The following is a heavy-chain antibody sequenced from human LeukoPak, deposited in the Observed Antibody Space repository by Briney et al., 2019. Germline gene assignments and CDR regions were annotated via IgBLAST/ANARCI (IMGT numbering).Heavy chain of an antibody. CDR2: INPSIAST. Sequence: ASVKVSCKASGYTFTNYYIHWVRQAPGQGLEWMGIINPSIASTSYAQKFQGRITMTRDTSTSTVYMELISLRSEDTAVYYCAKIVGASNGYFDYWGQGGLVTVSS. D-gene: IGHD1-26*01. J-gene: IGHJ4*02. CDR1: GYTFTNYY. V-gene: IGHV1-46*01. CDR3: AKIVGASNGYFDY.